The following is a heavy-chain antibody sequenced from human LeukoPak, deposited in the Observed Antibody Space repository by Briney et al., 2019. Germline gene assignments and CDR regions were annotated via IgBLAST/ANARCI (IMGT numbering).Heavy chain of an antibody. CDR1: GFIFSSYW. Sequence: RGSLRLSCAASGFIFSSYWMSWVRQAPGKGLEWVANIKQDGSEKYYVDSVKGRFTISRDNAKNSLYLQMNSLRAEDTAVYYCARDGSGWTEGGDYWGQGTLVTVTS. CDR3: ARDGSGWTEGGDY. V-gene: IGHV3-7*01. D-gene: IGHD6-19*01. CDR2: IKQDGSEK. J-gene: IGHJ4*02.